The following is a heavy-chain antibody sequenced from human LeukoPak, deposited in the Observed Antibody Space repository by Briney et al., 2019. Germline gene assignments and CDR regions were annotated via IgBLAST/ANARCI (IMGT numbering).Heavy chain of an antibody. CDR1: GFTFSYYP. Sequence: GGSLRLSCAASGFTFSYYPRNWVRQTPGKGLQWISYISRSSSPIYYADSVRGRFTISRDNAKNSLFLQMNSLRAEDTAVYYCARVRYNSGYIFDYWGQGALVTVSS. J-gene: IGHJ4*02. D-gene: IGHD5-18*01. CDR3: ARVRYNSGYIFDY. V-gene: IGHV3-48*04. CDR2: ISRSSSPI.